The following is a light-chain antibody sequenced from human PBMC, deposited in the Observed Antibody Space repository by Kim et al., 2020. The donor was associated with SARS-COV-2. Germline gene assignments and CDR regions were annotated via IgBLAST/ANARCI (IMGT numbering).Light chain of an antibody. J-gene: IGKJ1*01. CDR1: QTITTW. CDR2: EVS. V-gene: IGKV1-5*01. CDR3: QQYHSFPWT. Sequence: ASVGDRVTITCRASQTITTWLAWYQQKPGKAPNLLIYEVSTLEDGVPSRFSGGGSGTEFTLTIASLQPEDFATYYCQQYHSFPWTFGQGTKVDIK.